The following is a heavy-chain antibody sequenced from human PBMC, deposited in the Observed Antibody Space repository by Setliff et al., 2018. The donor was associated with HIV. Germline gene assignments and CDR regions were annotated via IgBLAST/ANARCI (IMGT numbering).Heavy chain of an antibody. D-gene: IGHD5-12*01. CDR2: ISGSGGST. V-gene: IGHV3-23*01. CDR1: GFTFSSYA. Sequence: GGSLRLSCAASGFTFSSYAMSWVRQAPGKGLEWVSAISGSGGSTYYADSVKGRFTISRDNSKNTLHLQMNSLRTEDTAVYYCAKDPRAAVATICDYWGQGTLVTVS. J-gene: IGHJ4*02. CDR3: AKDPRAAVATICDY.